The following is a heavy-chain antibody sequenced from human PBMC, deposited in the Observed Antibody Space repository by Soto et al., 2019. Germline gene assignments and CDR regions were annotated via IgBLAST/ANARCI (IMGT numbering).Heavy chain of an antibody. D-gene: IGHD1-1*01. V-gene: IGHV3-53*01. CDR1: GLTVSGKKY. CDR2: LYDVDGS. J-gene: IGHJ3*01. CDR3: ATWHEREHAYDV. Sequence: DVQLVESGGGLMQPGESLRLSCAASGLTVSGKKYVAWVRQAPAKGLEWVSALYDVDGSFYADSVKGRFTTSSDSSKTTVYLQMSGLRPDDTAVYYCATWHEREHAYDVWGQGTTVTVSS.